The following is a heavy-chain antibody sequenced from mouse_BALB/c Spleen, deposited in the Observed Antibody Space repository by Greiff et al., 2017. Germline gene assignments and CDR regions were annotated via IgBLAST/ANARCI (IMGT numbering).Heavy chain of an antibody. CDR2: INPSSGNT. CDR3: ARDGYGDYEYLDV. J-gene: IGHJ1*01. V-gene: IGHV1-4*01. D-gene: IGHD2-13*01. Sequence: VQLQQSGAELARPGASVKMSCKASGYTFTSYTMHWVKQRPGQGLEWIGYINPSSGNTNYNQKFKDKATLTADKSSSTAYMQLSSLTSEDSAVYYCARDGYGDYEYLDVWGAGTTVTVSS. CDR1: GYTFTSYT.